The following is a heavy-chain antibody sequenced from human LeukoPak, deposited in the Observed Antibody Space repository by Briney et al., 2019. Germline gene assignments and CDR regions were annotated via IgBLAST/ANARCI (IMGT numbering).Heavy chain of an antibody. CDR3: ARRLKRGDGNYYYGMDV. D-gene: IGHD5-24*01. CDR1: GGTFSSYA. Sequence: ASVKVSCKASGGTFSSYAISWVRQAPGQGLEWMGGIIPIFGTANYAQKFQGRVTTTADESTSTAYMELSSLRSEDTAVYYCARRLKRGDGNYYYGMDVWGQGTTVTVSS. V-gene: IGHV1-69*13. J-gene: IGHJ6*02. CDR2: IIPIFGTA.